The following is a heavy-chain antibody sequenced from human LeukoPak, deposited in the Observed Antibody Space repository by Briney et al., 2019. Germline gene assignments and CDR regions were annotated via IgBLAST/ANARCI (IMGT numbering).Heavy chain of an antibody. J-gene: IGHJ4*02. D-gene: IGHD6-13*01. CDR2: FDPEDGET. CDR3: ATFPAQYSSSWYYFDY. Sequence: ASVKVSCKVSGYTLTDLSMHWVRQAPGKGLDWLGGFDPEDGETIYAQKFQGRVTMTEDTSTATAYMELSSLRSEDTAVYYCATFPAQYSSSWYYFDYWGQGTLATVSS. CDR1: GYTLTDLS. V-gene: IGHV1-24*01.